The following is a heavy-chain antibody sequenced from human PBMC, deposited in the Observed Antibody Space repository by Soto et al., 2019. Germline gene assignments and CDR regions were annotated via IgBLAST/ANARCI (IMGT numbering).Heavy chain of an antibody. CDR3: ARHYSSGSSNWFDP. Sequence: ETLSLTCSVSGCSINSSSYFWGLVRQPPGKGLEWIGSIYYSWSTYYNPSLRSRVTISVDTSKNQFSLKLSSVTAADTAVFYCARHYSSGSSNWFDPWGQGTMVTVSS. V-gene: IGHV4-39*01. J-gene: IGHJ5*02. CDR2: IYYSWST. CDR1: GCSINSSSYF. D-gene: IGHD6-19*01.